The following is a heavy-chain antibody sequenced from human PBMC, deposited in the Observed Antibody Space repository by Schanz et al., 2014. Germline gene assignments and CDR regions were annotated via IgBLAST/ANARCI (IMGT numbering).Heavy chain of an antibody. CDR3: AASSGWHPSTDY. V-gene: IGHV3-23*01. J-gene: IGHJ4*02. CDR1: GFTFENYA. D-gene: IGHD6-19*01. Sequence: EVQLLESGGGLVQPGGSLRLSCAASGFTFENYALTWVRQVPGKGLEWVSAISGGGGTTYYTDSVKGRFTISRDNAKNSVFLQMNSLRAEDTAVYYCAASSGWHPSTDYWGQGTLVTVSS. CDR2: ISGGGGTT.